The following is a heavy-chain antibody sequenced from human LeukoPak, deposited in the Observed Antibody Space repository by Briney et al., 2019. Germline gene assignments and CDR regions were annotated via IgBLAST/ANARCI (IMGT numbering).Heavy chain of an antibody. CDR3: AKGWSNWYFDY. D-gene: IGHD1-1*01. Sequence: HPGGSLRLSCAASGFTFSTYAMNWVRQAPGKGLEWVSTVTDRGSNTYYADSVKGRFTISRDNSKNTLYLRMNSLRAEDTAVYYCAKGWSNWYFDYWGQGTLVTVSS. J-gene: IGHJ4*02. V-gene: IGHV3-23*01. CDR2: VTDRGSNT. CDR1: GFTFSTYA.